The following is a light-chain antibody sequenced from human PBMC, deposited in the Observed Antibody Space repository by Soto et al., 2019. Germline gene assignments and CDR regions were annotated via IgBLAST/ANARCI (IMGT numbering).Light chain of an antibody. Sequence: EIMLTQSPATLSLSPGERATLSFRASQSVSSYLAWYQQKPGQAPRLLIYDASNRATGIPARFSGSGSGTDFTLTISSLEPEDFAVYYCQQRSNWPPSITFGQGTRLEIK. J-gene: IGKJ5*01. CDR1: QSVSSY. V-gene: IGKV3-11*01. CDR2: DAS. CDR3: QQRSNWPPSIT.